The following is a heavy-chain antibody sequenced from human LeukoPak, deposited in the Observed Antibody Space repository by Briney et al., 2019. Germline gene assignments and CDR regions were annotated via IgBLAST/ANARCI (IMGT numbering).Heavy chain of an antibody. CDR2: INTNTGNP. CDR3: ARDRVSFGELLASPGLNWFDP. J-gene: IGHJ5*02. CDR1: GYTFTSYA. Sequence: GASVKVSCKASGYTFTSYAMNWVRQAPGQGLEWMGWINTNTGNPTYAQGFTGRFVFSLDTSVSTAYLQISSLKAEDTAVYYCARDRVSFGELLASPGLNWFDPWGQGTLVTVSS. V-gene: IGHV7-4-1*02. D-gene: IGHD3-10*01.